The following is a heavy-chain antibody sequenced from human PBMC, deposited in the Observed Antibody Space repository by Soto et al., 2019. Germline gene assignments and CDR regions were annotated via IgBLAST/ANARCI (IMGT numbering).Heavy chain of an antibody. Sequence: GGSLRLSCAASGFTFSSYAMSWVRQAPGKGLEWVSAISGSGGSTYYADSVKGRFTISRDNSKNTLYLQMNSLRAEATAVYYCASLNHGELPSTYYYYYGMDVWGQGTTVTVSS. D-gene: IGHD1-26*01. CDR2: ISGSGGST. V-gene: IGHV3-23*01. J-gene: IGHJ6*02. CDR3: ASLNHGELPSTYYYYYGMDV. CDR1: GFTFSSYA.